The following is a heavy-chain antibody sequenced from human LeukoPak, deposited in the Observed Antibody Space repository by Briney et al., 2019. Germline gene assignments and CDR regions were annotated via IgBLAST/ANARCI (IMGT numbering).Heavy chain of an antibody. CDR3: ARVSPLRGYYDSSGYYPSNNWFDP. CDR2: INPNSGGT. J-gene: IGHJ5*02. Sequence: ASVKVSCKASGYTFTSYYMHWVRQAPGQGLEWMGWINPNSGGTNYAQKFQGRVTMTRDTSISTAYMELSRLRSDDTAVYYCARVSPLRGYYDSSGYYPSNNWFDPWGQGTLVTVSS. D-gene: IGHD3-22*01. CDR1: GYTFTSYY. V-gene: IGHV1-2*02.